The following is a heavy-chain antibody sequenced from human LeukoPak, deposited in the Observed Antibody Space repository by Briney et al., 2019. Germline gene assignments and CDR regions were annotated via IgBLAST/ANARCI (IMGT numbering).Heavy chain of an antibody. CDR3: ARADLYLEGHDY. J-gene: IGHJ4*02. CDR1: GYTFTGYY. V-gene: IGHV1-2*02. CDR2: INPNSGGT. D-gene: IGHD5-24*01. Sequence: GASVKVSCKASGYTFTGYYMHWARQAPGQGLEWMGWINPNSGGTNYAQKFQGRVTMTRDTSISTAYMELSRLRSDDTAVYYCARADLYLEGHDYWGQGTLVTVSS.